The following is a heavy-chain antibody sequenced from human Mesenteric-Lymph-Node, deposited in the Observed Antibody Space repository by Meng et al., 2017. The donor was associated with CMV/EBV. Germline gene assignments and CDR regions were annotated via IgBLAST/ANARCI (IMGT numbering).Heavy chain of an antibody. CDR1: GGTFSSYT. J-gene: IGHJ4*02. CDR3: ASLSTSPTYYFDY. D-gene: IGHD2-2*01. V-gene: IGHV1-69*02. Sequence: SVKVSCKASGGTFSSYTISWVRQAPGQGLEWMGRIIPILGIANYAQKFQGRVTITADKSTSTAYMELSSLRSEDTAVYYCASLSTSPTYYFDYWGQGTLVTVSS. CDR2: IIPILGIA.